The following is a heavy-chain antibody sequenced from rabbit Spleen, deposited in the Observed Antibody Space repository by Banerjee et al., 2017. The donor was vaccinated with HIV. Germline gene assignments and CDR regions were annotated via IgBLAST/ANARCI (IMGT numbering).Heavy chain of an antibody. Sequence: QSLEESGGGLVKPEGSLTLTCKASGFSFSDRDVMCWVRQAPGKGLEWIACINAVTGKAVYASWAKGRFTFSKTSSTTVTLQVTSLTAADKATYFCARDLVGVIGWNFYLWGPGTLVTVS. J-gene: IGHJ4*01. CDR1: GFSFSDRDV. D-gene: IGHD1-1*01. V-gene: IGHV1S40*01. CDR2: INAVTGKA. CDR3: ARDLVGVIGWNFYL.